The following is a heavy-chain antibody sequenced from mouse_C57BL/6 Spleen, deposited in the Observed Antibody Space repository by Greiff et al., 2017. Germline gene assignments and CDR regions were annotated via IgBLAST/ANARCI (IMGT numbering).Heavy chain of an antibody. CDR3: ARYGYYFDY. CDR1: GFTFTDYY. Sequence: DVKLQESGGGLVQPGGSLSLSCAASGFTFTDYYMSWVRQPPGKALEWLGFISNKANGYTTEYSASVKGRFTISRDNSQSILYLQMNALRAEDSATYYCARYGYYFDYWGQGTTLTVSS. V-gene: IGHV7-3*01. CDR2: ISNKANGYTT. J-gene: IGHJ2*01.